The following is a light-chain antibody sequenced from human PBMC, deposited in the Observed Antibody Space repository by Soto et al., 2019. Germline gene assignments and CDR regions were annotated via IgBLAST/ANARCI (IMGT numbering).Light chain of an antibody. CDR1: QSVSSNY. J-gene: IGKJ2*01. CDR2: GAS. V-gene: IGKV3-20*01. Sequence: EIVLTQSPGTLPLSPGERATLSCRASQSVSSNYLVWYQQKPGQAPRPLIYGASSRATGIPDRFSGSGSRTDFTLTISRLEPEDFSLYYCQHYANSPFTFGQGTKLEIK. CDR3: QHYANSPFT.